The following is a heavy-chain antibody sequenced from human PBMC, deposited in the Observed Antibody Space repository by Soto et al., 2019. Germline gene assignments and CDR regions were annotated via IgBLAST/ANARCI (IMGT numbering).Heavy chain of an antibody. J-gene: IGHJ6*02. V-gene: IGHV4-61*01. CDR2: IYYSGST. CDR3: ASSGTRGYSYGYADYYYYGMDV. D-gene: IGHD5-18*01. Sequence: SETLSLTCTVSGGSVSSGSYYWSWIRQPPGKGLEWIGYIYYSGSTNYNPSLKSRVTISVDTSKNQFSLKLSSVTAADTAVYYCASSGTRGYSYGYADYYYYGMDVWGQGTTVTVSS. CDR1: GGSVSSGSYY.